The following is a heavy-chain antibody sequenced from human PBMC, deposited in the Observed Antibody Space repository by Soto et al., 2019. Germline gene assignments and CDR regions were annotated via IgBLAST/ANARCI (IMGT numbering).Heavy chain of an antibody. V-gene: IGHV1-18*01. CDR2: ISTYNGDA. D-gene: IGHD1-26*01. CDR3: ARSGSVPYYSYGLDV. Sequence: QVQLVQSGAEVRKPGASVKVSCKTSGYTFSRSGISWVRQAPGQGLEWMGWISTYNGDANYAQKLQGRFTMTTDTSTSTAFMELGSLTSDDTAVYYCARSGSVPYYSYGLDVWGQGTTVTVSS. CDR1: GYTFSRSG. J-gene: IGHJ6*02.